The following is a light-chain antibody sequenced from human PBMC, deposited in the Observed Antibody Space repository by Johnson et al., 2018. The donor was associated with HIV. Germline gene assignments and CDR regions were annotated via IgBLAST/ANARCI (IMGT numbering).Light chain of an antibody. V-gene: IGLV1-51*01. CDR3: GTWDNSLDAYV. CDR2: DTT. Sequence: QSVLTQPPSVSAAPGQKVTISCSGSSSNIGNNYVSWYQQFPGTAPKLLIYDTTKRPSGIPDRFSGSKSGTSATLAITGLQAGDEADYYCGTWDNSLDAYVFGTGTRVAVL. CDR1: SSNIGNNY. J-gene: IGLJ1*01.